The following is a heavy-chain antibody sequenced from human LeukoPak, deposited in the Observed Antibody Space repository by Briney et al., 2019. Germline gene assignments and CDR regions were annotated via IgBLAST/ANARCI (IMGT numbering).Heavy chain of an antibody. CDR2: IDPNSGGT. CDR1: GYTFTGYY. V-gene: IGHV1-2*02. J-gene: IGHJ4*02. D-gene: IGHD3-16*01. CDR3: AREESDIAALGGVGETSFDY. Sequence: GASVTVSFKASGYTFTGYYMHWVRQAPGQGLEWMGWIDPNSGGTNYAQKFQGRVTMTMDTSISTAYMELSRLRSDDTAVYYCAREESDIAALGGVGETSFDYWGQGNLVTVSS.